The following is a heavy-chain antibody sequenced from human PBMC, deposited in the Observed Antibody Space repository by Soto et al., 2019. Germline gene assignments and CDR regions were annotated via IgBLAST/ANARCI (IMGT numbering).Heavy chain of an antibody. J-gene: IGHJ6*02. CDR2: ISAYNGNT. CDR3: ARVHSSSCTVGYYGMDV. V-gene: IGHV1-18*04. CDR1: GYTFTSYG. Sequence: QVQLVQSGAEVKKPGASVKVSCKASGYTFTSYGISWVRQAPGQGLEWMGWISAYNGNTNYAQKLQGRVTMTTDTSTITAYMELRSLRSDDTAVYYCARVHSSSCTVGYYGMDVWGQGTTVTVSS. D-gene: IGHD6-13*01.